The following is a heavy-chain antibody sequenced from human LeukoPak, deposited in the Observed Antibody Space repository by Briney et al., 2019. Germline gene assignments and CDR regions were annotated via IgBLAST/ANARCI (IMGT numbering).Heavy chain of an antibody. Sequence: GGSLRLSCAASGFTLRSYTMNWVRQAPGKGLEWVSSIGISSNKIYYADSVKGRFTISRDNSKNTLYLQMNSLRAEDTAVYYCAKPPDYTSSWYYYGLDVWGQGTTVTVSS. V-gene: IGHV3-23*01. CDR3: AKPPDYTSSWYYYGLDV. D-gene: IGHD6-13*01. CDR2: IGISSNKI. J-gene: IGHJ6*02. CDR1: GFTLRSYT.